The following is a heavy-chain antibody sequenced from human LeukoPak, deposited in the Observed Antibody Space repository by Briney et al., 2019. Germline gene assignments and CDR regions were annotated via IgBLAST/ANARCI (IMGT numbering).Heavy chain of an antibody. CDR2: IYYSGST. D-gene: IGHD6-13*01. Sequence: SETLSLTCTVSGGSISSSGYYWGWLRQPPGTGLEWIGSIYYSGSTYYNPSLKSRVTISVDTSKNQFSLKLSSVTAADTAVYYCARERGCSWHREFDPWGQGTLVTVSS. CDR3: ARERGCSWHREFDP. J-gene: IGHJ5*02. CDR1: GGSISSSGYY. V-gene: IGHV4-39*02.